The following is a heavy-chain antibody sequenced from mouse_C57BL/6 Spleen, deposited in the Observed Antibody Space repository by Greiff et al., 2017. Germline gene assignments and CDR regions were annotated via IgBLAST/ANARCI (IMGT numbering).Heavy chain of an antibody. CDR3: ARATGTRYFDV. D-gene: IGHD4-1*02. J-gene: IGHJ1*03. CDR1: GYSITSGYY. V-gene: IGHV3-6*01. Sequence: EVKLQESGPGLVKPSQSLSLTCSVTGYSITSGYYWNWIRQFPGNKLEWMGYISYDGSNNYNPSLKNRISITRDTSKNQFFLKLNSVTTEDTATYDCARATGTRYFDVWGTGTTVTVSS. CDR2: ISYDGSN.